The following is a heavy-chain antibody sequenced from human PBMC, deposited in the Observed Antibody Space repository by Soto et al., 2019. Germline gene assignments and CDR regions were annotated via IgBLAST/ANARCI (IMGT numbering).Heavy chain of an antibody. CDR3: ARHSQYGSGSYFDY. Sequence: SETLSLTCAVYGGSFSGYYWSWIRQSPRKGLEWIAEINHSGRTNYTPSLKNRVTISVDTSKNQFSLKLSSVTAADTAVYYCARHSQYGSGSYFDYWGQGTLVTVSS. J-gene: IGHJ4*02. CDR1: GGSFSGYY. D-gene: IGHD3-10*01. V-gene: IGHV4-34*01. CDR2: INHSGRT.